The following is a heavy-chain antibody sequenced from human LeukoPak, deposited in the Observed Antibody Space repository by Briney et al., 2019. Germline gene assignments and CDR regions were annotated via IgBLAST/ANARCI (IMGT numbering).Heavy chain of an antibody. D-gene: IGHD6-19*01. CDR1: GFTFSSYA. CDR2: ISYDGSNK. Sequence: GRSLRLSCAASGFTFSSYAMHWVRQAPGKGLDWVAVISYDGSNKYYAESVKGRFTISRDNSKNTLYLQMSSLRADDTAIYSCAKDQFIGAVADPFDSWGQGTLVTVSS. J-gene: IGHJ4*02. CDR3: AKDQFIGAVADPFDS. V-gene: IGHV3-30-3*01.